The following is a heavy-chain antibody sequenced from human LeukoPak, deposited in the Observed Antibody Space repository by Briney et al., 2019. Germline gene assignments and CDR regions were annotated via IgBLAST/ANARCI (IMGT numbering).Heavy chain of an antibody. Sequence: ASVKVSCKASGYTFTGYYMHWVRQAPGQGLDWMGWINPNSGGTNYAQKFQGRVTMTRDTSISTAYMELSRLRSDDTAVYYCARANYYDSSGYYYYYGMDVWGQGTTVTVSS. CDR3: ARANYYDSSGYYYYYGMDV. CDR2: INPNSGGT. J-gene: IGHJ6*02. D-gene: IGHD3-22*01. CDR1: GYTFTGYY. V-gene: IGHV1-2*02.